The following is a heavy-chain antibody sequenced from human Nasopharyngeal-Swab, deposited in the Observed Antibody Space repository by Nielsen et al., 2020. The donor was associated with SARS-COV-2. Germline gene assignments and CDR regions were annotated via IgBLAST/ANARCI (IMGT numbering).Heavy chain of an antibody. V-gene: IGHV1-46*01. CDR3: ARERRYYGSGQRLRQGYFDY. Sequence: ASVKVSCKASGYTFTSYYMHWVRQAPGQGLEWMGIINPSGGSTSYAQKFQGRVTMTRDTSTSTAYMELSSLRSEDTAVYYCARERRYYGSGQRLRQGYFDYWGQGTLVTVSS. CDR2: INPSGGST. J-gene: IGHJ4*02. D-gene: IGHD3-10*01. CDR1: GYTFTSYY.